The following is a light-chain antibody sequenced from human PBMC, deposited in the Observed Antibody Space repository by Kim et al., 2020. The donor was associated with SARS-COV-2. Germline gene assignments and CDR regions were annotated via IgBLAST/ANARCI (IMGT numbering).Light chain of an antibody. Sequence: GQSITISGTGTSSDIGGFNYVSWYQQRPGKAPKLLIYGVTNRPSGFPDRFSGSKSGNTASLTISGLQAEDEADYYCSSYTTIYSYVFGTGTKVTVL. CDR3: SSYTTIYSYV. CDR1: SSDIGGFNY. CDR2: GVT. J-gene: IGLJ1*01. V-gene: IGLV2-14*03.